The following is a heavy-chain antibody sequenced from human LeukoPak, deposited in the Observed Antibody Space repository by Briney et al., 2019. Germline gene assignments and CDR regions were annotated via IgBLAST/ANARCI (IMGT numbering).Heavy chain of an antibody. J-gene: IGHJ3*02. CDR1: GGSISSGGYY. V-gene: IGHV4-31*03. Sequence: SETLSPTCTVSGGSISSGGYYWSWIRQHPGKGLEWIGYIYYSGSTYYNPSLKSRVTISVDTSKNQFSLKLSSVTAADTAVYYCARGGQWLSYVAFDIWGQGTMVTVSS. CDR2: IYYSGST. CDR3: ARGGQWLSYVAFDI. D-gene: IGHD3-22*01.